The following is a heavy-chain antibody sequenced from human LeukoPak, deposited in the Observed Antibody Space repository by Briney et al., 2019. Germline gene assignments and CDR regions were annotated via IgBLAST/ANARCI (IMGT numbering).Heavy chain of an antibody. V-gene: IGHV4-39*01. CDR2: IYYSGST. Sequence: SETLSLTCTVSGGSISSSSYYWGWIRQPPGKGLEWIGSIYYSGSTYYNPSLKSRVPISVDTSKNQFSLKLSSVTAADTAVYYCARRYYGSGSYYEAFDYWGQGTLVTVSS. J-gene: IGHJ4*02. D-gene: IGHD3-10*01. CDR3: ARRYYGSGSYYEAFDY. CDR1: GGSISSSSYY.